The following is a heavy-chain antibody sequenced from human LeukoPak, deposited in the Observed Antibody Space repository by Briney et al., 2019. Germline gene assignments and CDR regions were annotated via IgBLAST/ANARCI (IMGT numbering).Heavy chain of an antibody. V-gene: IGHV1-3*01. CDR1: GHTFTRYA. CDR3: ARDRVYYDILTGYYLRGAYLDY. D-gene: IGHD3-9*01. J-gene: IGHJ4*02. Sequence: ASVKVSCKASGHTFTRYAMYWVRQAPGQRLERMGWINAGNGNTKYSQKFQGRVTITRDTSASKAYTELSSLRSEDTAVYYCARDRVYYDILTGYYLRGAYLDYWGQGTLVTVSS. CDR2: INAGNGNT.